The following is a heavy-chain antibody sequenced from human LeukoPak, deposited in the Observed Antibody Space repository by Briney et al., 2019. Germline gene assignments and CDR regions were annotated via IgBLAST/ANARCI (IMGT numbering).Heavy chain of an antibody. D-gene: IGHD4-17*01. V-gene: IGHV3-21*01. Sequence: PGGSLRLSCAASGFTFSRYTMNWVRQAPGKGLEWVSSISSSSSYIYYPDSVKGRFTISRDNAKNSLYLQMNSLRAEDTAVYYCARINYGDCPFDYWGQGTLVTVSS. CDR1: GFTFSRYT. CDR2: ISSSSSYI. J-gene: IGHJ4*02. CDR3: ARINYGDCPFDY.